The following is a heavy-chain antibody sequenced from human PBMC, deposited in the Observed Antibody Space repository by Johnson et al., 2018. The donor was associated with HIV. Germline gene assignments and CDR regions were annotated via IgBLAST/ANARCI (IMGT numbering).Heavy chain of an antibody. V-gene: IGHV3-30*14. D-gene: IGHD2-15*01. CDR2: ISYDGSDK. Sequence: QVQLVESGGGVVQPGRSLRLSCAASGFTFSSYGMHWVRQAPAKGLEWVAVISYDGSDKYYADSVKGRLTISRDSSKNTLYLQMNSLRAEDTAVYYCARDHLRRSHAFDIWGQGTMVTVSS. CDR3: ARDHLRRSHAFDI. CDR1: GFTFSSYG. J-gene: IGHJ3*02.